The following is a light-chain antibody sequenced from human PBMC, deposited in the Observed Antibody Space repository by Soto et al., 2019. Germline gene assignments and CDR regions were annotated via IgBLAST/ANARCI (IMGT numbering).Light chain of an antibody. Sequence: QSVLTQPPSPSGSPGQSVTISCPGTSIDVGGYNYVSWYQQHPGKAPKLMIYEVSKRPSGVPDRFSGSKSGNTASLTVSGLQAEDEADYYCSSYAGSNKVFGTGTKVTVL. CDR3: SSYAGSNKV. CDR1: SIDVGGYNY. CDR2: EVS. V-gene: IGLV2-8*01. J-gene: IGLJ1*01.